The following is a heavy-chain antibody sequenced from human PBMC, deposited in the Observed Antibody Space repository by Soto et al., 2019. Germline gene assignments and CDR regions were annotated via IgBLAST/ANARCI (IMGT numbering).Heavy chain of an antibody. V-gene: IGHV3-23*01. CDR3: ARSTYYVFLTYCDHRDLQSFPARRSSDL. CDR1: ACIFSRYA. D-gene: IGHD3-9*01. Sequence: PERYWRVSYGASACIFSRYAKIWCRQAPGKGLEWVSAISGSGGSTYYADSVKGRFTISRENSNNTLYLHMNNLRAEDTAVYYCARSTYYVFLTYCDHRDLQSFPARRSSDL. CDR2: ISGSGGST. J-gene: IGHJ2*01.